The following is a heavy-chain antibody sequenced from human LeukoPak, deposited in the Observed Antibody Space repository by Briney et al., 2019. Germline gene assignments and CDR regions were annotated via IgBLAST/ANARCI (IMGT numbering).Heavy chain of an antibody. CDR2: MNPNSGNT. Sequence: ASVKVSCKASGYTFTSYDINWVRQATGQGLEWMRWMNPNSGNTGYAQKFQGRVTMTRNTSISTAYMELSSLRSEDTAVYYCARGRGRSRSSGWRNWFDPWGQGTLVTVSS. CDR3: ARGRGRSRSSGWRNWFDP. CDR1: GYTFTSYD. D-gene: IGHD6-19*01. J-gene: IGHJ5*02. V-gene: IGHV1-8*01.